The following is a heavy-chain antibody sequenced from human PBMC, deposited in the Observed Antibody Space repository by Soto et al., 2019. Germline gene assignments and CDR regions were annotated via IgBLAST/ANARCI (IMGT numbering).Heavy chain of an antibody. CDR2: ISRSGDRT. Sequence: EVQLVESGEGLVQPGGSLRLSCAASGFTFSSYNIHWIRQAPGKGLEFVSAISRSGDRTYYADSVKGRFTITRDNSKNTVGLQMGSLRAEDMAVYYCARARCSSDQCYYFDYWGRGALVSVSS. D-gene: IGHD2-2*01. CDR3: ARARCSSDQCYYFDY. V-gene: IGHV3-64*02. CDR1: GFTFSSYN. J-gene: IGHJ4*02.